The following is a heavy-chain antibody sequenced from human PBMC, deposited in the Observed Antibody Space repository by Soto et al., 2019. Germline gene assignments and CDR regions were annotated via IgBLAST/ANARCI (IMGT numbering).Heavy chain of an antibody. Sequence: PSETLSLTCTVSGGSISSYYWSWIRQPGGKGQEWIGRIYTSGSTNYNPHLKSRGTISVDTSKTQFSLKLSSVTAADTAVYYYAGVAVVPAARRARYYYYGMDVWGQGTTVTVSS. J-gene: IGHJ6*02. CDR1: GGSISSYY. CDR3: AGVAVVPAARRARYYYYGMDV. D-gene: IGHD2-2*01. CDR2: IYTSGST. V-gene: IGHV4-4*07.